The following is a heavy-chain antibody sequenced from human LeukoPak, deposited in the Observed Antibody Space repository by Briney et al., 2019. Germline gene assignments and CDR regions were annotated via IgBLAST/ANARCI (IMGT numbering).Heavy chain of an antibody. D-gene: IGHD1-26*01. CDR2: ISYDGSNK. CDR1: GFTFSSYA. Sequence: GRSLRLSCAASGFTFSSYAMHWVRQAPGKGLEWVAVISYDGSNKYYADSVKGRFTISRDNSKNTLYLQMNSLRAEDTAVYYCAKVGGVIVGATHGMGYFDYWGQGTLVTVSS. V-gene: IGHV3-30*04. J-gene: IGHJ4*02. CDR3: AKVGGVIVGATHGMGYFDY.